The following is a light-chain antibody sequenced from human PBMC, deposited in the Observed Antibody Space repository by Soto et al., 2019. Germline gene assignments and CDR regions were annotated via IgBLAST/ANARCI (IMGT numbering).Light chain of an antibody. Sequence: QAVVTQEPSLTVSPGGTVTLTCASSTGPVTSYYYPNWFQQKPGQAPRALIYNTPKKHSWTPARFSGSLLGGKAALTLSGVQPEDEADYYCLLDYGAAVVFGGGTKLTVL. J-gene: IGLJ2*01. CDR2: NTP. CDR1: TGPVTSYYY. V-gene: IGLV7-43*01. CDR3: LLDYGAAVV.